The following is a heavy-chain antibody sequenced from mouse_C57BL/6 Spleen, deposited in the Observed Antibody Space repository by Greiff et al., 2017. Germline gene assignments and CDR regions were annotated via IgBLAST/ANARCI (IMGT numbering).Heavy chain of an antibody. V-gene: IGHV1-55*01. J-gene: IGHJ1*03. Sequence: VKLQQPGAELVKPGASVKMSCKASGYTFTSYWITWVKQRPGQGLEWIGDIYPGSGSTNYNEKFKSKATLTVDTSSSTAYMQPSSLTSEDSAVYYCARNYYGSSPYWYFDVWGTGTTVTVAS. D-gene: IGHD1-1*01. CDR2: IYPGSGST. CDR1: GYTFTSYW. CDR3: ARNYYGSSPYWYFDV.